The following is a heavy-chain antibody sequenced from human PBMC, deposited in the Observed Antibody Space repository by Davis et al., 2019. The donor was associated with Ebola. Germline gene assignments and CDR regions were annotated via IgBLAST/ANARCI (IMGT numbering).Heavy chain of an antibody. CDR1: GGSFSGYY. J-gene: IGHJ3*02. CDR3: ARSRGAFDI. V-gene: IGHV4-34*01. Sequence: PSETLSLTCAVYGGSFSGYYWSWIRQPPGKGLEWIGEINHSGSTNYNPSLKSRVTISVDTSKNQFSLKLSSVTAADTAVYYCARSRGAFDIWGQGTMVTVSS. CDR2: INHSGST.